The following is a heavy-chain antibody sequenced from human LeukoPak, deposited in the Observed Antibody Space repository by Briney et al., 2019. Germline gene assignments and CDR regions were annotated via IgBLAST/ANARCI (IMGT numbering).Heavy chain of an antibody. CDR3: AKDPPLTGYQPTWYDY. Sequence: GRSLRLSCAASGFTFSSYAVHWVRQAPGKGLEWVAVISYDGSNKYYADSVKGRFTISRDNSKNTLYLQMNSLRAEDTAVYYCAKDPPLTGYQPTWYDYWGQGTLVTVSS. J-gene: IGHJ4*02. CDR2: ISYDGSNK. V-gene: IGHV3-30-3*01. D-gene: IGHD3-9*01. CDR1: GFTFSSYA.